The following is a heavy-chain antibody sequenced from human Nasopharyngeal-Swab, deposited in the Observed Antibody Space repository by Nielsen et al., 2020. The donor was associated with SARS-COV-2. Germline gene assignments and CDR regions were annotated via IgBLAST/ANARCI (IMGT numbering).Heavy chain of an antibody. CDR2: ISAYNGNT. J-gene: IGHJ6*02. Sequence: ASVKVSCKASGYTFTSYGISWVRQAPGQGLEWMGWISAYNGNTNYAQKLQGRVTMTTDTSTSTAYMELRSLRSDDTAVYYYARASHRVGSYYDFWSGYYRDYYYYGMGVWGQGTTVTVSS. CDR3: ARASHRVGSYYDFWSGYYRDYYYYGMGV. D-gene: IGHD3-3*01. V-gene: IGHV1-18*01. CDR1: GYTFTSYG.